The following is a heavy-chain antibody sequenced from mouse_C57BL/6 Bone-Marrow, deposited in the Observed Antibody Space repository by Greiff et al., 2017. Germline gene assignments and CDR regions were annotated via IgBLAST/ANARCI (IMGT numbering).Heavy chain of an antibody. V-gene: IGHV1-4*01. D-gene: IGHD2-3*01. CDR2: INPSSGYT. CDR1: GYTFTSYT. CDR3: AIYDGYYYDARDY. J-gene: IGHJ4*01. Sequence: VQLQQSGAELARPGASVKMSCKASGYTFTSYTMHWVKQRPGQGLEWIGYINPSSGYTKYNQKFKDKATLTADKSSSTAYMQLSSLTSEDSAVYYCAIYDGYYYDARDYWGQGTSVTVSS.